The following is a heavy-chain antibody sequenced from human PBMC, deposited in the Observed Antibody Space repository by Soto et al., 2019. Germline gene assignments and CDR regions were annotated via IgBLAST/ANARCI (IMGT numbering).Heavy chain of an antibody. V-gene: IGHV4-61*01. CDR2: IYYSGST. J-gene: IGHJ2*01. D-gene: IGHD1-1*01. CDR1: GGSVSSGSYY. CDR3: ASLVQLEQNWYFDL. Sequence: QVQLQESGPGLVKPSETLSLTCTVSGGSVSSGSYYWSWIRQPPGKGLEWIGYIYYSGSTNYNPPLKSRVTXXVXTXXTQFSLKLSSVTAADTAVYYCASLVQLEQNWYFDLWGRGTLVTVSS.